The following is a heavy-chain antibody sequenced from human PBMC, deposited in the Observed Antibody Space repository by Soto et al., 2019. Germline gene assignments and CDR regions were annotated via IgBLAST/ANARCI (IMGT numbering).Heavy chain of an antibody. Sequence: ASVKVSCKASGYTFTSYGISWVRQAPGQGLEWMGWTSAYNGNTNYAQKLQGRVTMTTDTSTSTAYMELRSLRSDDTAVYYCAGLFRGYCISTSCFVQGFDPWGQGTLVTVSS. CDR2: TSAYNGNT. CDR3: AGLFRGYCISTSCFVQGFDP. V-gene: IGHV1-18*01. CDR1: GYTFTSYG. D-gene: IGHD2-2*01. J-gene: IGHJ5*02.